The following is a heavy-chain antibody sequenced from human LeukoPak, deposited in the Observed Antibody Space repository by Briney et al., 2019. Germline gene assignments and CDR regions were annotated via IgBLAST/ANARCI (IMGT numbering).Heavy chain of an antibody. CDR2: ISGDGGRT. V-gene: IGHV3-43*02. CDR3: VRESVYGSRSYYSY. D-gene: IGHD3-10*01. CDR1: GFTFDDYG. J-gene: IGHJ4*02. Sequence: GGSLRLSCAASGFTFDDYGMHWVRQAPGQGLEWVSLISGDGGRTYYGVSVKGRFTISRDNAKSSLYLQMNSLRAEDTAVYFCVRESVYGSRSYYSYWGQGTLVTVSS.